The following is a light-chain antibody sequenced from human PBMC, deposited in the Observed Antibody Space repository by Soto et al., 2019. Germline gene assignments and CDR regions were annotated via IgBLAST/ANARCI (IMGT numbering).Light chain of an antibody. Sequence: QSVLTQPPSLSGAPGQRVTISCTGSRSNIGAGYDVHWYQHLPGTAPKVLIFDNSNRPSGVPDRFSGSKSGTSASLAITGAQAEDEAVYYCHSYDVSLRGPAFGGGTKVTVL. V-gene: IGLV1-40*01. CDR1: RSNIGAGYD. J-gene: IGLJ2*01. CDR3: HSYDVSLRGPA. CDR2: DNS.